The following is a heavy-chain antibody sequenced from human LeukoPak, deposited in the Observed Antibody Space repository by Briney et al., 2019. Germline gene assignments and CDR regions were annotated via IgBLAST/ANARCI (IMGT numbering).Heavy chain of an antibody. Sequence: ASVKVSCKASGYTFTGYYMHWVRQAPGQGLEWMGWINPNSGGTNYAQKFQGRVTMTRDTSISTAYMELSRLRSDDTAVYYCAREVWFGESTDNSDYWGQGTLVTVSS. D-gene: IGHD3-10*01. V-gene: IGHV1-2*02. J-gene: IGHJ4*02. CDR3: AREVWFGESTDNSDY. CDR2: INPNSGGT. CDR1: GYTFTGYY.